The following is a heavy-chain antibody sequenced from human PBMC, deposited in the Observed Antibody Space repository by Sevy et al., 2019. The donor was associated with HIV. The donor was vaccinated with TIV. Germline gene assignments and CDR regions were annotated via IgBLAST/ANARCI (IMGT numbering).Heavy chain of an antibody. CDR1: GTSIRSYS. V-gene: IGHV4-4*07. J-gene: IGHJ6*03. Sequence: SETLSLTCTVSGTSIRSYSWSWVRQPAGKGLEWIGRVDTRGNTDYNPSLKSRVTMSVHTSQTHVSLNLTSVIAADTAVYYCATETLVAKVFPTFYWYYYIAVWGQGTTVTVSS. CDR3: ATETLVAKVFPTFYWYYYIAV. D-gene: IGHD3-10*01. CDR2: VDTRGNT.